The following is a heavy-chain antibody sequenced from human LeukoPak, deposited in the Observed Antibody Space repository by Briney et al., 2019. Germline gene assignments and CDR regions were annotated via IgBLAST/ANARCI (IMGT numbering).Heavy chain of an antibody. CDR2: IKQDGSEK. J-gene: IGHJ4*02. CDR3: AKVTYGSGTYGAFDY. Sequence: GGSLRLSCAASGFTFSSYWMSWVRQAPGKGLEWVANIKQDGSEKYYVDSVKGRFTISRDNSKNTLYLQMNSLRAEDTAVYYCAKVTYGSGTYGAFDYWGQGTLVTVSS. V-gene: IGHV3-7*03. CDR1: GFTFSSYW. D-gene: IGHD3-10*01.